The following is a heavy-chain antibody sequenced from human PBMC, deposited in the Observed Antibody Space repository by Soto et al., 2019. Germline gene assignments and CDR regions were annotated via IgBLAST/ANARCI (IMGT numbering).Heavy chain of an antibody. D-gene: IGHD6-13*01. CDR3: VRWGCSWYGLGY. CDR2: IYQSVTT. V-gene: IGHV4-4*02. J-gene: IGHJ4*02. CDR1: SDSMSSCNR. Sequence: QVELQASGPGMVKPSGTLSLTCAVSSDSMSSCNRWTWVRQPPGKGLEWIGEIYQSVTTNYNPSLYCRGTDAAGKSRDQSALHLNSETAADAAMYDCVRWGCSWYGLGYRGQGALATLSS.